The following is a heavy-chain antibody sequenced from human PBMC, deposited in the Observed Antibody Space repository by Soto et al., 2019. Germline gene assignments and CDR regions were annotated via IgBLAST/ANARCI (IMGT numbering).Heavy chain of an antibody. V-gene: IGHV4-4*08. CDR2: IYYSGST. Sequence: PSETLSLTCTVSGRSISSYYWSWIRQPPRKGLEWIGCIYYSGSTNYNPSLKSRVTISVDTSKNQFSLKLSSVTAADTAVYYCARDFADYNSLYSSGTFFDYWGQGTLVTVSS. CDR1: GRSISSYY. J-gene: IGHJ4*02. CDR3: ARDFADYNSLYSSGTFFDY. D-gene: IGHD6-19*01.